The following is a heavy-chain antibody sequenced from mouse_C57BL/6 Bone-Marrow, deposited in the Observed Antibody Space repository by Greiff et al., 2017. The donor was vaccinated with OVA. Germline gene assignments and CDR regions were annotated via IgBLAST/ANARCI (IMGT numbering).Heavy chain of an antibody. CDR2: IRNKANGYTT. D-gene: IGHD1-1*01. V-gene: IGHV7-3*01. CDR1: GFTFTDYY. CDR3: ARSSLYYYGTRFAY. Sequence: EVQLVESGGGLVQPGGSLSLSCAASGFTFTDYYMSWVRQPPGKALEWLGFIRNKANGYTTEYSASVKGRFTISRDNSQSILYLQMNALRAEDSATYYCARSSLYYYGTRFAYWGQGTLVTVSA. J-gene: IGHJ3*01.